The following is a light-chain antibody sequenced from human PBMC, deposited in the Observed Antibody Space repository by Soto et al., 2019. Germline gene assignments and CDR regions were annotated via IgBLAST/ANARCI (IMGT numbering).Light chain of an antibody. CDR1: QGISSW. V-gene: IGKV1-12*01. CDR3: QQRSNWPIT. J-gene: IGKJ5*01. Sequence: DIQMTQSPSSVSASVRDRVTITCRASQGISSWLAWYQQKPGKAPKLLIYAASSLQSGVPSRFRGSGSGTDFTLTISSLQPEDVAVDDCQQRSNWPITFGQGTRLEIK. CDR2: AAS.